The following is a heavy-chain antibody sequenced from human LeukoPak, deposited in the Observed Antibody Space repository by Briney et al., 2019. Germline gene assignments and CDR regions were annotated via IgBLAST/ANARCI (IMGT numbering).Heavy chain of an antibody. CDR3: ARGKRGGSYYNY. D-gene: IGHD1-26*01. J-gene: IGHJ4*02. CDR2: HSHSGSA. Sequence: SETLSLTCTVSGASINSDTYYWGWIRQPPGKGLEWIGTHSHSGSAYYNPSLKSRVTISVDTSKNQFSLKLSSVTAADTAVYYCARGKRGGSYYNYWGQGTLVTVSS. CDR1: GASINSDTYY. V-gene: IGHV4-39*07.